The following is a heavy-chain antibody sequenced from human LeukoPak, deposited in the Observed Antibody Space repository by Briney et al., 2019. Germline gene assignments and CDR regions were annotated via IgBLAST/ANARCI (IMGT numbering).Heavy chain of an antibody. CDR1: GGSISSGDYY. D-gene: IGHD4-17*01. Sequence: SATLSLTCTVSGGSISSGDYYWSWIRQPPGKGLEWIGYIYYSGSTYYNPSLKSRVTISVDTSKHQFSLKLSSVTAADTAVYYCAVLYGDYPNWFDPWGQGTLVTVSS. CDR2: IYYSGST. V-gene: IGHV4-30-4*01. CDR3: AVLYGDYPNWFDP. J-gene: IGHJ5*02.